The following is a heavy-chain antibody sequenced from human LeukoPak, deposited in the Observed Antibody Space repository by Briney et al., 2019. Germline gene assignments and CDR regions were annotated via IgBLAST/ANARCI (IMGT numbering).Heavy chain of an antibody. Sequence: SETLSLTCTVSGGSISSSSYYWGWIRQPPGKGLEWIGSIYYSGSTNYNPSLKSRVTISVDTSKNQFSLKLSSVTAADTAVYYCARRVRGVNWFDPWGQGTLVTVSS. D-gene: IGHD3-10*01. J-gene: IGHJ5*02. V-gene: IGHV4-39*07. CDR2: IYYSGST. CDR3: ARRVRGVNWFDP. CDR1: GGSISSSSYY.